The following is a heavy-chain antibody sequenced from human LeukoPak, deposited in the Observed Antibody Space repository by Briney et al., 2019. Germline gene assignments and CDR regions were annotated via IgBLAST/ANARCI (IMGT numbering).Heavy chain of an antibody. D-gene: IGHD3-16*01. CDR2: IYYSGNT. CDR1: GGSISSSSYY. J-gene: IGHJ6*03. CDR3: ARDLIYYYYMDV. V-gene: IGHV4-39*07. Sequence: LETLSLTCTVSGGSISSSSYYWGWIRQPPGKGLEWIGSIYYSGNTFYNPSLKSRVTISVDTSKNQFSLKLSSVTAADTAVYYCARDLIYYYYMDVWGKGTTVTVSS.